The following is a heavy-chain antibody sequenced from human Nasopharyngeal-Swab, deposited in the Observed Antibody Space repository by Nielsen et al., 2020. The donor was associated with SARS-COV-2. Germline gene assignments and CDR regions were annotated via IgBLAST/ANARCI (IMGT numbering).Heavy chain of an antibody. D-gene: IGHD1-26*01. CDR3: ARGSYSWSWYGPDY. J-gene: IGHJ4*02. CDR2: IDNDGSST. V-gene: IGHV3-74*03. CDR1: GFTLTDYW. Sequence: GESLKTSCTVSGFTLTDYWLHWLRQSPGKGPVWLSRIDNDGSSTTYADSVRGRFTIPRDNARNTLFLQLHSLRAEDTAVYYCARGSYSWSWYGPDYWGQGTQVTVSS.